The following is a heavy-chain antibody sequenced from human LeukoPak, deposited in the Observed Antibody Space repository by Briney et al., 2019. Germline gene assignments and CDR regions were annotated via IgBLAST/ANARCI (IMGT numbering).Heavy chain of an antibody. CDR2: TNSDGSST. D-gene: IGHD5-18*01. Sequence: GGSLRLSCAASGFTFSSYWMHWVRQAPGKGLVWVSRTNSDGSSTSYADSVKGRFTISRDNAKNTLYLQMNSLRAEDTAVYYCARSIQLWLLVWGQGTLVTISS. CDR1: GFTFSSYW. CDR3: ARSIQLWLLV. V-gene: IGHV3-74*01. J-gene: IGHJ4*02.